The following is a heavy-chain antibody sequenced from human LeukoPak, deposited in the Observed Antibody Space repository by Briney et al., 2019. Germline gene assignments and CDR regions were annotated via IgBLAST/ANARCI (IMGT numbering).Heavy chain of an antibody. V-gene: IGHV3-21*01. D-gene: IGHD5-18*01. J-gene: IGHJ6*02. CDR3: ARKKRVDTDSIMVYYYYAMDV. CDR1: GFTFSSFS. CDR2: IGSSSSYL. Sequence: PGGSLRLSCAASGFTFSSFSMSWVRQAPGKGLEWVSSIGSSSSYLYYADSVKGRFTISRDNANSSLYLQMNNLRAEDTAVYYCARKKRVDTDSIMVYYYYAMDVWGQGTTVTVSS.